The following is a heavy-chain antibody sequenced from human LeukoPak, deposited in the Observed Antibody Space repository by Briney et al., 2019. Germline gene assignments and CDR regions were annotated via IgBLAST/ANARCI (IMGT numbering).Heavy chain of an antibody. CDR1: GFTFSSYS. J-gene: IGHJ4*02. V-gene: IGHV3-21*01. D-gene: IGHD2-2*01. CDR2: ISSSSSYM. Sequence: GGSLRLSCAASGFTFSSYSMNWVRQAPGKGLEWVSSISSSSSYMYYADSVKGRFTISRDNAKNSLYLQMNSLRAEDTAVYYCARAEDIVVVPAAARPGFFDYWGQGTLVTVSS. CDR3: ARAEDIVVVPAAARPGFFDY.